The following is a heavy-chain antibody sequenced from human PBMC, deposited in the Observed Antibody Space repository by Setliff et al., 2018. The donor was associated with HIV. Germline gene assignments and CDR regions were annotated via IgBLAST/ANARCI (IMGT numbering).Heavy chain of an antibody. Sequence: ASVKVSCKVSGYSLTELSIHWVRQAPGEGLEWMGGFDPEDDETVYAEKFQGRVTMTEDTSTDTAYMELSSLRSEDTAVYYCARGTSQWRRFDYWGQGTLVTVS. J-gene: IGHJ4*02. D-gene: IGHD6-19*01. V-gene: IGHV1-24*01. CDR3: ARGTSQWRRFDY. CDR2: FDPEDDET. CDR1: GYSLTELS.